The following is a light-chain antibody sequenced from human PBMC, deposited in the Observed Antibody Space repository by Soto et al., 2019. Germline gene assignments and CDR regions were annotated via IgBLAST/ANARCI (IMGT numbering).Light chain of an antibody. CDR1: QSVSGNY. J-gene: IGKJ2*01. CDR3: QQYGSSPPYT. CDR2: GSS. V-gene: IGKV3-20*01. Sequence: EIVLTQSPGTLSLSPGERATLSCRASQSVSGNYLAWYQQKPGQSPRLLIYGSSDMSTGIPDRFSGSGSGTDCTLTITRVEPEDFAVYYCQQYGSSPPYTFGQGTKLEIK.